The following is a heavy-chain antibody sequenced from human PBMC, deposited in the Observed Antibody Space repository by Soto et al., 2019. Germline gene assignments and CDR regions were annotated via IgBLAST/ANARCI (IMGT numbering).Heavy chain of an antibody. Sequence: ASVKVSCKAAGYKFTGNNMYWVRQAPGQGLEWMGWVNPGSGGTIYAQKFQVRVTMTRDTSISTVYMELGSLTSDDTAVYYCARGVGSSWFDPWGQGTLVTVSS. CDR3: ARGVGSSWFDP. CDR1: GYKFTGNN. V-gene: IGHV1-2*02. J-gene: IGHJ5*02. D-gene: IGHD6-25*01. CDR2: VNPGSGGT.